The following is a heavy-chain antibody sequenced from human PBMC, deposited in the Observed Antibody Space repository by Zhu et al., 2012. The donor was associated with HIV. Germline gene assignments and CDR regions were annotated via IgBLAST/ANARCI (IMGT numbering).Heavy chain of an antibody. J-gene: IGHJ4*02. V-gene: IGHV4-39*07. CDR3: ARWANGGNSEDNY. Sequence: QVQLQESGPGLVKPSETLSLTCTVSGGSISSSSYYWGWIRQPPGKGLEWIGSIYYSGSTYYNPSLKSRVTISVDTSKNQFSLKLSSVTAADTAVYYCARWANGGNSEDNYWGQGTLVTVSS. D-gene: IGHD4-23*01. CDR1: GGSISSSSYY. CDR2: IYYSGST.